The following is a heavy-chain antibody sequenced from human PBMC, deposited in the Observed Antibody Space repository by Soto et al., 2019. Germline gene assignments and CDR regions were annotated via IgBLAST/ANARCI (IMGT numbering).Heavy chain of an antibody. J-gene: IGHJ3*02. CDR3: ARGGGVGVAGSAAFDM. CDR2: INPATGAA. D-gene: IGHD3-3*01. V-gene: IGHV1-2*02. Sequence: QLHLVHSGAVVKKPGASVTVSCSASGYPVTAYYMHWVRQAPGRGLEWMGGINPATGAAKYTQTFQGRVTRTRDTSTSTVFMELRGLTSEDTAVFYWARGGGVGVAGSAAFDMWGQGTLVTVSS. CDR1: GYPVTAYY.